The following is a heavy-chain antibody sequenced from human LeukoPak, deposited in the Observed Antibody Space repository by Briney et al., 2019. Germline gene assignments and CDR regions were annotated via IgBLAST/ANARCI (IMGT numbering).Heavy chain of an antibody. J-gene: IGHJ4*02. D-gene: IGHD3-22*01. CDR1: GFTFSNAW. CDR3: SIYLHISAPRQAY. Sequence: PGGSLRLSCAASGFTFSNAWMSWVRQAPGKGLEWVGRIKSKTDGETTDYAAPVKGRFTISRDDSKTTLYLQMNSLKTEDTAVYYCSIYLHISAPRQAYWGQGTLVTVSS. CDR2: IKSKTDGETT. V-gene: IGHV3-15*01.